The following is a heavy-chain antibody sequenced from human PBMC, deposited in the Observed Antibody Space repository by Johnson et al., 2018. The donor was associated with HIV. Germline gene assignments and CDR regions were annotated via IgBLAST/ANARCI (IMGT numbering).Heavy chain of an antibody. Sequence: VQLVESGGGLIQPGGSLRLSCAASGFTVSSNYMSWVRQAPGKGLEWVSVIYSGGSTYYADSVQGRFTISRDNSKNTLYLQMNSLRAEDTAVYYCARGRGTGTTAQMAFEIWGQGTMVTVSS. CDR2: IYSGGST. D-gene: IGHD4-17*01. J-gene: IGHJ3*02. V-gene: IGHV3-53*01. CDR1: GFTVSSNY. CDR3: ARGRGTGTTAQMAFEI.